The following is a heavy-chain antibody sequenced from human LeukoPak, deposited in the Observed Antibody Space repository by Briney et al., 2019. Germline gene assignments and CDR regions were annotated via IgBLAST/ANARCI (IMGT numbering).Heavy chain of an antibody. CDR1: GDSINTYY. V-gene: IGHV4-59*01. CDR3: ARAVGGYGSTSL. Sequence: SSETLSLTCTVSGDSINTYYWSWIRQPPGKGLEWIGYIYYRVTSDYNPSLKSRVTMSVDMSTSQISLKLSSVTPADTAVYYCARAVGGYGSTSLWGPASLVTVSS. J-gene: IGHJ4*02. CDR2: IYYRVTS. D-gene: IGHD3-10*01.